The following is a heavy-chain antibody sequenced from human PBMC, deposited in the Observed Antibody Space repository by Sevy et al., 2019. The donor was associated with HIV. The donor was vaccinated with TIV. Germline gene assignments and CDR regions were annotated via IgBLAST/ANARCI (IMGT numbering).Heavy chain of an antibody. CDR1: GFTFSSYA. V-gene: IGHV3-30*04. CDR2: ISYDGSNK. CDR3: ARDQNSYGPYYYYDYGMDV. J-gene: IGHJ6*02. Sequence: GGSLRLSCAASGFTFSSYAMHWVRQAPGKGLEWVAVISYDGSNKYYADSVKGRFTISRDNSKNTLYLQMNSLRAEDTAVYYCARDQNSYGPYYYYDYGMDVWGQGTTVTVSS. D-gene: IGHD5-18*01.